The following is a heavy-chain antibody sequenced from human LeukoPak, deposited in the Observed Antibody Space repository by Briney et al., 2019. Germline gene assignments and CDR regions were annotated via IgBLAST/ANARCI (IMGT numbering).Heavy chain of an antibody. CDR2: IKPDGSDK. CDR1: GVTLGSYW. J-gene: IGHJ4*02. V-gene: IGHV3-7*01. CDR3: ATTFGGGIVQY. D-gene: IGHD3-16*02. Sequence: PGGSLRLSCVVSGVTLGSYWMSWVRQAPGKGLELVATIKPDGSDKNYVDSVTGRFTVSRDNPKTSLYLQMNSLRAEDAAVYYCATTFGGGIVQYWGQGILVTVSS.